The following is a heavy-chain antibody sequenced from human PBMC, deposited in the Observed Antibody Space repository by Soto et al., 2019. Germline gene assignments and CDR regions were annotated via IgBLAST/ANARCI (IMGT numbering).Heavy chain of an antibody. CDR1: GGIFTSYA. V-gene: IGHV1-69*01. J-gene: IGHJ4*02. CDR3: AREPRRAVAGMLRISQHYFDH. Sequence: QVQMVQSGAGVKKPGSSVRVSCKASGGIFTSYAFSWVRQAPGQGLAWMGGIIPVFGTADYEQRFQGRVTITADESTSTVYMDLSSLTSEDTAMYYCAREPRRAVAGMLRISQHYFDHWGQGTQLTVSS. CDR2: IIPVFGTA. D-gene: IGHD6-19*01.